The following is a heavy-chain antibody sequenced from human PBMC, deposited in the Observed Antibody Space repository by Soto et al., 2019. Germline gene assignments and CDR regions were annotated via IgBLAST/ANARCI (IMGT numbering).Heavy chain of an antibody. D-gene: IGHD6-19*01. Sequence: DVHLWESGGGLAQPGGSLRLSCGASGCTFSSYTMSWARQAPGKGLEWVSTISATGSTWYADSVKGRFTIYRDNSKNTLYLQMNSLSAEDTVVFYCAIDLGSVPGTGDGLDDWGQGTLVTVSS. V-gene: IGHV3-23*01. CDR3: AIDLGSVPGTGDGLDD. CDR2: ISATGST. J-gene: IGHJ4*02. CDR1: GCTFSSYT.